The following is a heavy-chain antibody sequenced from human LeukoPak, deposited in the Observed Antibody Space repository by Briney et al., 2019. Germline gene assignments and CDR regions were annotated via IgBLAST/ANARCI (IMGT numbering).Heavy chain of an antibody. Sequence: GRSLRLSCAASGFTFSSYGMHWVRQAPGKGLEWVAVISYDGSNKYYGDSVKGRFTISRDNSKNTLYLQMNSLRAEDTAVYYCAKVLAGRGGKGAFDIWGQGTMVTVSS. D-gene: IGHD3-16*01. J-gene: IGHJ3*02. V-gene: IGHV3-30*18. CDR2: ISYDGSNK. CDR3: AKVLAGRGGKGAFDI. CDR1: GFTFSSYG.